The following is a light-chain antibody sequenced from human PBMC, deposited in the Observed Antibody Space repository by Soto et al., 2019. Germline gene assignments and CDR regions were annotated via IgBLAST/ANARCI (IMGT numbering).Light chain of an antibody. CDR1: QSISSY. CDR2: AAS. CDR3: QQSYS. J-gene: IGKJ1*01. Sequence: DIQMTQSPSSLSASVGDRVTITCRASQSISSYLNWYQQKPGKAPKLLIYAASSLQSGVPSRFSGSGSGTDFTLTNSSLQPEYFATYYCQQSYSFGQGTKVEIK. V-gene: IGKV1-39*01.